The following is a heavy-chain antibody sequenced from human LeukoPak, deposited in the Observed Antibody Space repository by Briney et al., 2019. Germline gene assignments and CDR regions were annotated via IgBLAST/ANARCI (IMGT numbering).Heavy chain of an antibody. CDR3: ARGVLWIQLWSKPYYFDY. CDR1: GGSISSSSYY. V-gene: IGHV4-39*07. CDR2: IYYSGST. Sequence: SETLSLTCTVSGGSISSSSYYWGWIRQPPGKGLEWIGSIYYSGSTYYNPSLKSRVTISVDTSKNQFSLKLSSVTAADTAVYYCARGVLWIQLWSKPYYFDYWGQGTLVTVSS. D-gene: IGHD5-18*01. J-gene: IGHJ4*02.